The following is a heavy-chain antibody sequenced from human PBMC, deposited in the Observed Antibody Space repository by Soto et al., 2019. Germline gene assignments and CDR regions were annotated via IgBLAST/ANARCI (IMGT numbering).Heavy chain of an antibody. CDR2: INPSGGST. CDR3: ASEDIVVVPAT. V-gene: IGHV1-46*03. CDR1: GYTFTSYY. J-gene: IGHJ5*02. D-gene: IGHD2-2*01. Sequence: QVQLVQSGAEVKKPGASVKVSCKASGYTFTSYYMHWVRQAPGQGLEWMGIINPSGGSTSYAQKVQGRVTMTRDTSTSTVYMELSSLRSEDTAVYYCASEDIVVVPATWGQGTLVTVSS.